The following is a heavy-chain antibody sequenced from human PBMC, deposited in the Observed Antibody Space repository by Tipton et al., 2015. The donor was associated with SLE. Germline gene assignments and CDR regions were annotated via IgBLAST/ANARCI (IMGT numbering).Heavy chain of an antibody. V-gene: IGHV4-59*11. CDR3: ARDWGKQLAYDAFDV. J-gene: IGHJ3*01. CDR2: MSYSGSA. D-gene: IGHD3-16*01. CDR1: GASISSHY. Sequence: TLSLTCTVSGASISSHYWSWIRQPPGKGLEWIGYMSYSGSAHYNPSLRSRVTLSLDTSKNQVSLKLTSVTAADTAVYYCARDWGKQLAYDAFDVWGQGTMVTVSA.